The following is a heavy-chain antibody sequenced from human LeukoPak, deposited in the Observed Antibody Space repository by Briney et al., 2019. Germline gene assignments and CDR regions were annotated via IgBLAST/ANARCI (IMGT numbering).Heavy chain of an antibody. CDR1: GGSISDYY. CDR2: IYTSGST. D-gene: IGHD3-10*01. V-gene: IGHV4-4*07. CDR3: ALNYGSGYYYYMDV. J-gene: IGHJ6*03. Sequence: SETLSLTCTVSGGSISDYYWTWIRQPSGMGLEWIGRIYTSGSTNYNPSLKSRVTISVDTSKNQFSLKLSSVTAADTAVYYCALNYGSGYYYYMDVWGKGTTVTISS.